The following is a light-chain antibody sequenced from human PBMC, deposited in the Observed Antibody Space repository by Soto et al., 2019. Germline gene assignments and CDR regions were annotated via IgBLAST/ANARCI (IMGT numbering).Light chain of an antibody. V-gene: IGKV3-20*01. J-gene: IGKJ1*01. Sequence: IVLTQSPCTLSVSVIERVTLSCRASQGISRYLAWYQQKPGKAPRLLIYGASSRPTGTPARFSGSGSGTDFTLTINRLEPEDFATYYCQQYDSSPPTFGQGTKVDIK. CDR2: GAS. CDR1: QGISRY. CDR3: QQYDSSPPT.